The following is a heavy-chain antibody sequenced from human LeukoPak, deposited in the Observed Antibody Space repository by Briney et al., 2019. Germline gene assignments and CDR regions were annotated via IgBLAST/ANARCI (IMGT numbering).Heavy chain of an antibody. CDR1: GYTFTSYY. Sequence: ASVKVSCKASGYTFTSYYMHWVRQAPGQGLEWMGIINPSGGSTSYAQKFQGRVTMTRDTSTSTVYMELSSLRSEDTAVYYCARLYSSGWSAEYFQHWGQDTLVTVSS. D-gene: IGHD6-19*01. CDR2: INPSGGST. J-gene: IGHJ1*01. V-gene: IGHV1-46*01. CDR3: ARLYSSGWSAEYFQH.